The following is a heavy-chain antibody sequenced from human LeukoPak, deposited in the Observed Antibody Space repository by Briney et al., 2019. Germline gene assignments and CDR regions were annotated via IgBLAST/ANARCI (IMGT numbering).Heavy chain of an antibody. Sequence: GSLRLSCATSGFTFSNYAMIWVRQAPGKGLEWVSAVSVSSSSTYYTDSVKGRFSISRDNSKNTLYLQMNSLRAEDTAVYYCAKRPLAVAAVDYWGQGTLVTVSS. CDR2: VSVSSSST. V-gene: IGHV3-23*01. CDR1: GFTFSNYA. J-gene: IGHJ4*02. D-gene: IGHD6-19*01. CDR3: AKRPLAVAAVDY.